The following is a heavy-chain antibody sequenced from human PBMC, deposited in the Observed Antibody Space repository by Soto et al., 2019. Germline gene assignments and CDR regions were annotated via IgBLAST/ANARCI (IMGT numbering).Heavy chain of an antibody. V-gene: IGHV3-30-3*01. CDR2: ISYDGSNK. J-gene: IGHJ4*02. D-gene: IGHD3-22*01. CDR3: AREYDSSGYGFDY. CDR1: GFTFSSYA. Sequence: PGGSLRLSCAASGFTFSSYAMHWVRQAPGKGLEWVAVISYDGSNKYYADSVKGRFTISRDNSKNTLYLQMNSLRAEDTAVYYCAREYDSSGYGFDYWGQGTLVTAPQ.